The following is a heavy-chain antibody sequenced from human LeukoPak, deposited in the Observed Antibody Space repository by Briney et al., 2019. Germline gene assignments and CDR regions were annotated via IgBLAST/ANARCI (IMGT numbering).Heavy chain of an antibody. CDR3: ARDTLSMAEQQLVRYFDY. V-gene: IGHV3-48*03. CDR1: GFTFSSYE. D-gene: IGHD6-13*01. CDR2: ISSSGSTI. Sequence: GGSLRLSCAASGFTFSSYEMNWVRQAPGKRLEWVSYISSSGSTIYYADSVKGRFTISRDNAKNSLYLQMNSLRAEDTAVYYCARDTLSMAEQQLVRYFDYWGQGTLVTVSS. J-gene: IGHJ4*02.